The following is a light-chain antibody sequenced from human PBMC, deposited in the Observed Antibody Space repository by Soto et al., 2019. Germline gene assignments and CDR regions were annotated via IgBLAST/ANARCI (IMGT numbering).Light chain of an antibody. Sequence: QTVLTQPPSVSGAPGQRVTISCTGSSSNIGAGYDVHWYQQLPGTAPKLLIYGNSNRPSGVPDRFSGSKSGTSASLAITGLQAEDEADYYCQSYDSSLSAPYVFGTETKVTVL. CDR3: QSYDSSLSAPYV. J-gene: IGLJ1*01. CDR2: GNS. CDR1: SSNIGAGYD. V-gene: IGLV1-40*01.